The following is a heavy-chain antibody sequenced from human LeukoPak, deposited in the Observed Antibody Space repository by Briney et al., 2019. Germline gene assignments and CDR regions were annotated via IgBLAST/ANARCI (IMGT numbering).Heavy chain of an antibody. CDR3: ARFQGHSSSWYWFDP. CDR2: ISAYNGNT. V-gene: IGHV1-18*01. Sequence: ASVKVSCKASGYTFTSYGISWVRQAPGQGLEWRGWISAYNGNTNYAQKLQGRVTMTTDTSTSTAYMELRSLRSDDAAVYYCARFQGHSSSWYWFDPWGQGTLVTVSS. D-gene: IGHD6-13*01. J-gene: IGHJ5*02. CDR1: GYTFTSYG.